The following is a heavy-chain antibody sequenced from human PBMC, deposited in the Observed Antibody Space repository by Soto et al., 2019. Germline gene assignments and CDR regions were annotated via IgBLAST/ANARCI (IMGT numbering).Heavy chain of an antibody. Sequence: VQLVESGGGVVQPGRSLRLSCAASGFTFSDYAMHWVRQAPGKGLEWVAVVSHDGRNTHYADSVKGRFTISRDSSKNTVSLEMTSLRSEYTAVYYCAKGGRQWLVTSDFNYWGQGALVTVSS. CDR1: GFTFSDYA. CDR2: VSHDGRNT. V-gene: IGHV3-30*18. CDR3: AKGGRQWLVTSDFNY. D-gene: IGHD6-19*01. J-gene: IGHJ4*02.